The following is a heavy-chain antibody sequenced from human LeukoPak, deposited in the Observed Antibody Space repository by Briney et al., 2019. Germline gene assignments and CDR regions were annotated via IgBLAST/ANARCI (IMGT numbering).Heavy chain of an antibody. D-gene: IGHD3-3*01. CDR3: AKDMLYYDFWSGYPDAFDI. J-gene: IGHJ3*02. V-gene: IGHV3-30*02. CDR1: GFTFSSYG. Sequence: GGSLRLSCAASGFTFSSYGMHWVRQAPGKGLEWVAFIRYDESNRYITDSVKGRFTISRDNSKNTLYLQMNSLRVEDTAVYYCAKDMLYYDFWSGYPDAFDIWGQGTMVTVSS. CDR2: IRYDESNR.